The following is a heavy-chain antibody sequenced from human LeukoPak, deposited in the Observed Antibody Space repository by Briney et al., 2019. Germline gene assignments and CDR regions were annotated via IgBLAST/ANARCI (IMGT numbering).Heavy chain of an antibody. CDR3: ARWPLWYSSSSGNWFDP. V-gene: IGHV4-34*01. D-gene: IGHD6-13*01. CDR1: GGSFSGYY. CDR2: INHSGST. Sequence: SETLSLTCAVYGGSFSGYYWSWIRQPPGKGLEWIGEINHSGSTNYNPSLKSRVTISVDTSKNQFSLKLSSVTAADTAVYYCARWPLWYSSSSGNWFDPWGQGTLVTASS. J-gene: IGHJ5*02.